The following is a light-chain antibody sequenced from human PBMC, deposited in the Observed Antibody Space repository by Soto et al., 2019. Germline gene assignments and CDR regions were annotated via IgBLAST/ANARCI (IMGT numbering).Light chain of an antibody. CDR1: QGGGIN. V-gene: IGKV3-15*01. J-gene: IGKJ1*01. CDR2: GAS. CDR3: HPYNAWPPGP. Sequence: EIVMTQSPATLSVSPGERATLSCRASQGGGINLAWYQQKPGQAPRLLIYGASTRAPGIPARFSGSGSGTEFSLTISSLQSADFAVYYCHPYNAWPPGPFGQGTNVEIK.